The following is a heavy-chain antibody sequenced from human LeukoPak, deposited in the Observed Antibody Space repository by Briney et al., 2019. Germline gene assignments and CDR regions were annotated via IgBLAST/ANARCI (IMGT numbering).Heavy chain of an antibody. D-gene: IGHD1-26*01. CDR1: GGTFSNYA. CDR3: AKDDGSATMGFDS. J-gene: IGHJ5*01. Sequence: SVKVSCKASGGTFSNYAFSWVRQAPGQGPEWMGGIIPIFRTTNYAEQFQGRVTITTDESTNTAYLDLSSLRSEDTAVYYCAKDDGSATMGFDSWGQGTLVSVSS. CDR2: IIPIFRTT. V-gene: IGHV1-69*05.